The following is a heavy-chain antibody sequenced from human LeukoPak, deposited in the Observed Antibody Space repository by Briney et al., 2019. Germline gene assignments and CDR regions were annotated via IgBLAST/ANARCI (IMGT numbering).Heavy chain of an antibody. V-gene: IGHV3-7*01. CDR3: ARDLAAWDV. CDR1: GFTFSNYW. CDR2: INPDGSEK. Sequence: GGSLRLSCAASGFTFSNYWMSWVRQAPGIGLEWVANINPDGSEKYSVDSVTGRFTISRDNAENTVFLQMNSLRAEDSAVYYCARDLAAWDVWGKGTTVTVSS. J-gene: IGHJ6*04.